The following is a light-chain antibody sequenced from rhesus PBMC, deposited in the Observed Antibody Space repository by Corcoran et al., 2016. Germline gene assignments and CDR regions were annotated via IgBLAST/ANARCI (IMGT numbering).Light chain of an antibody. V-gene: IGKV1-74*01. Sequence: DIQMTQSPPSLSASVGDRVTITFRTSENVNKYLNWYQQKPGKAPKLLIYKASTLQSGVPSRFSGGGSGTDYTFSISTLQSEDVATYYCQQSYGSPRTFGQGTKVEIK. CDR2: KAS. CDR3: QQSYGSPRT. J-gene: IGKJ1*01. CDR1: ENVNKY.